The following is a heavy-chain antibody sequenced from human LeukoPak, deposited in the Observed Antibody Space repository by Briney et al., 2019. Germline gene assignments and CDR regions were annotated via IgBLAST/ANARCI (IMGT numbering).Heavy chain of an antibody. CDR1: GFTFSTYG. CDR3: ATVRGASGSRWYFDY. D-gene: IGHD6-13*01. V-gene: IGHV3-33*01. CDR2: IWFDGSNK. J-gene: IGHJ4*02. Sequence: GGSLRLSCAASGFTFSTYGMHWVRQAPGKGLEWVAVIWFDGSNKYYANSVEGRFTISRDNSKNTMYLQMNSLRAEDTAVYYCATVRGASGSRWYFDYWGQGNLVTVSS.